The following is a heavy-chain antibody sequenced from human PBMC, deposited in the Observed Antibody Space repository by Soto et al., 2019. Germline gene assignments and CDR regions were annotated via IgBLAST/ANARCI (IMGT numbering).Heavy chain of an antibody. V-gene: IGHV5-10-1*01. CDR2: IAPSDSYT. CDR1: GYSITSYW. CDR3: ARAKYRGNDYYYYGMDV. D-gene: IGHD3-16*02. Sequence: PEASLKSPCEGSGYSITSYWISWVRQMPGKGLEWMGRIAPSDSYTNYSTSFQGHVTISADKSISTAYLQWSSLKASDTAMYYCARAKYRGNDYYYYGMDVWGQGTTVTVYS. J-gene: IGHJ6*02.